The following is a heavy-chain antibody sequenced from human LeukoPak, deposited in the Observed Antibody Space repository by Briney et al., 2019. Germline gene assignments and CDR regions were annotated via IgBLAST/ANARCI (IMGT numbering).Heavy chain of an antibody. CDR3: ARTDSSGDYYMDV. Sequence: ASVKVSCKASGYTFTSYGISWVRQAPGQGLEWMGIINPSGGSTSYAQKFQGRVTMTRDMSTSTVYMELSSLRSEDTAVYYCARTDSSGDYYMDVWGKGTTVTVSS. V-gene: IGHV1-46*01. CDR1: GYTFTSYG. J-gene: IGHJ6*03. CDR2: INPSGGST. D-gene: IGHD3-22*01.